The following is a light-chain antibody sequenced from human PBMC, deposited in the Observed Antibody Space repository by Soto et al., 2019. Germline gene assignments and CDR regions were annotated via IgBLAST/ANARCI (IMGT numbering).Light chain of an antibody. Sequence: EIVLTQSPGTLSLSPGERATLSCTLSQRISNSYLAWYQQKPGQAPRLLLYDASSRATGIPDRVSGSGSGTDFTLTISRLEPEDFAVYYCQQYARPPYAFGQGTKVDIK. CDR1: QRISNSY. J-gene: IGKJ2*01. CDR2: DAS. V-gene: IGKV3-20*01. CDR3: QQYARPPYA.